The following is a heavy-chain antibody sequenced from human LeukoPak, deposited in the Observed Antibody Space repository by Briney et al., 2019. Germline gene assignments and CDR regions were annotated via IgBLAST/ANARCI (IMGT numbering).Heavy chain of an antibody. D-gene: IGHD3-16*01. Sequence: GSLSLSCAASGFTVSSNYMSWVRQAPGKGLEWVSVIYSGGSTYYADSVKGRFTISRDNSKNTLYLQMNSLRAEDTAVYYCARALRFDAFDIWGQGTMVTVSS. CDR1: GFTVSSNY. CDR3: ARALRFDAFDI. V-gene: IGHV3-53*01. CDR2: IYSGGST. J-gene: IGHJ3*02.